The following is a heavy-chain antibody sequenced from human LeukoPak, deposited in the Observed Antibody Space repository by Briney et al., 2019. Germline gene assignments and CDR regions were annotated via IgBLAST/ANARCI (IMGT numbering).Heavy chain of an antibody. CDR3: ARGGSYYTRVWYYYYGMDV. D-gene: IGHD3-10*01. Sequence: GAPVKVSCRASGYTFTSYDINWVRQATGQGLEWMGWMNPNSGNTGYAQKFQGRVTMTRNTSISTAYMELSSLRSEDTAVYYCARGGSYYTRVWYYYYGMDVWGQGTTVTVSS. V-gene: IGHV1-8*01. CDR1: GYTFTSYD. J-gene: IGHJ6*02. CDR2: MNPNSGNT.